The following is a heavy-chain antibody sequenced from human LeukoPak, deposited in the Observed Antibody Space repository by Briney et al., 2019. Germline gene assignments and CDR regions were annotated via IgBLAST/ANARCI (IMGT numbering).Heavy chain of an antibody. CDR3: AKASGWFGELLATTCFDY. D-gene: IGHD3-10*01. CDR1: GFTFSSYA. CDR2: ISGSGGST. V-gene: IGHV3-23*01. J-gene: IGHJ4*02. Sequence: GGSLRLSCAASGFTFSSYAMSWVRQAPRKGLEWVSAISGSGGSTYYADSVKGRFTISRDNSKNTLYLQMNSLRAEDTAVYYCAKASGWFGELLATTCFDYWGQGTLVTVSS.